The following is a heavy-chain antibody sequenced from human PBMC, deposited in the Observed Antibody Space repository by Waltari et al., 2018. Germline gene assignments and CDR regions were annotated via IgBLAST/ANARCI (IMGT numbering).Heavy chain of an antibody. V-gene: IGHV4-38-2*01. CDR3: ARVGYSSSWYYYYGMDV. J-gene: IGHJ6*02. CDR1: GSSISSGYY. D-gene: IGHD6-13*01. CDR2: TYHSGST. Sequence: QVQLQESGPGLVKPSETLSLTCAVSGSSISSGYYWGWIRTPPGKGLEWIGSTYHSGSTYYNPSLKSRVTISVDTSKNQFSLKLSSVTAADTAVYYCARVGYSSSWYYYYGMDVWGQGTTVTVSS.